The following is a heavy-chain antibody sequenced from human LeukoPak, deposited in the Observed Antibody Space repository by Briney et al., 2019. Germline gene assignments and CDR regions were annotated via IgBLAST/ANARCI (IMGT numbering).Heavy chain of an antibody. CDR2: IYYSGST. Sequence: SETPSLACTVSGGSISSYCWTWIRQPPGKGLEWIGYIYYSGSTNYNPSLKSRVTISVDTSKNQFSLKLSSVTAADTAVYYCARHPVGGKVGVDYWGQGTLVTVSS. J-gene: IGHJ4*02. D-gene: IGHD4-23*01. CDR1: GGSISSYC. V-gene: IGHV4-59*08. CDR3: ARHPVGGKVGVDY.